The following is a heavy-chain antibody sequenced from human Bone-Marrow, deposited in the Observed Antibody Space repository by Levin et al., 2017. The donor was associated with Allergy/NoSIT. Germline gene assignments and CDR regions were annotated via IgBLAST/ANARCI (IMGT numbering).Heavy chain of an antibody. Sequence: GGSLRLSCAASGFTFNNYGMHWVRQAPGKGLEWVALVSYHGSDKYYGDSVKGRFTVSRDNSKNTVFLQMNSLRVEDTAVYYCAKDVIHDSNWGQGTLVTVSS. J-gene: IGHJ4*02. CDR2: VSYHGSDK. D-gene: IGHD2-15*01. CDR1: GFTFNNYG. V-gene: IGHV3-30*18. CDR3: AKDVIHDSN.